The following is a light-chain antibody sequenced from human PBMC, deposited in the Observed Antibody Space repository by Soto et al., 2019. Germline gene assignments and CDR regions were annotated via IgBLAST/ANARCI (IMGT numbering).Light chain of an antibody. CDR1: QSVSSGH. V-gene: IGKV3D-15*01. CDR3: QQYNNWPWT. Sequence: DIVLTQSPCTLSLSPGERASLSCRASQSVSSGHLAWYQQKPGQAPRLLIYGASSRATGIPARFSGSGSGTEFTLTISSLQSEDFAVYYCQQYNNWPWTFGQGTKVDIK. CDR2: GAS. J-gene: IGKJ1*01.